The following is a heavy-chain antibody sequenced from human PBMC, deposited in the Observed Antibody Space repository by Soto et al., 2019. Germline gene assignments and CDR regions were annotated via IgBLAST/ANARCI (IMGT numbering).Heavy chain of an antibody. J-gene: IGHJ4*02. D-gene: IGHD6-19*01. CDR1: GYTFTSYA. V-gene: IGHV1-3*01. Sequence: QVQLVQSGAEVKKPGASVKVSCEASGYTFTSYAMHWVRQAPGQRLEWMGWINAGNGNTKYSQKFQGRVTITRDTSASTAYMELSSLRSEDTAVYYCARVSGWYYFDYWGQGTLVTVSS. CDR3: ARVSGWYYFDY. CDR2: INAGNGNT.